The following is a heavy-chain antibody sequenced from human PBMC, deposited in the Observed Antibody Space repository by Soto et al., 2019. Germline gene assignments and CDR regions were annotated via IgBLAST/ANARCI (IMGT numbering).Heavy chain of an antibody. CDR1: GGSLSSSSW. CDR3: VHHGGDPYYHDF. J-gene: IGHJ4*02. CDR2: IYYSGST. Sequence: QVQLQESGPGLVNPSGTLSLTCAVSGGSLSSSSWWSWGRQPPGKALEWLGEIYYSGSTKYNPSLSSRVTITADQSKNDFSLRLSSVTAADTAVYYCVHHGGDPYYHDFWGQGMLVTVSS. D-gene: IGHD4-17*01. V-gene: IGHV4-4*02.